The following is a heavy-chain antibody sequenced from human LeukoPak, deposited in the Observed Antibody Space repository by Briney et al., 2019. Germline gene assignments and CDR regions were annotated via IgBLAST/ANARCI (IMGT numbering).Heavy chain of an antibody. CDR2: IYYSGST. Sequence: SETLSLTCTVSGGSTSSGDYYWSRIRQPPGKGLEWIGYIYYSGSTYYSPSLKSRVTISIDTSKNQFSLKLSSVTAADTAVFYCARHVPYCSGGSCYFPLFDYWGQGTLVTVSS. J-gene: IGHJ4*02. CDR3: ARHVPYCSGGSCYFPLFDY. D-gene: IGHD2-15*01. CDR1: GGSTSSGDYY. V-gene: IGHV4-30-4*01.